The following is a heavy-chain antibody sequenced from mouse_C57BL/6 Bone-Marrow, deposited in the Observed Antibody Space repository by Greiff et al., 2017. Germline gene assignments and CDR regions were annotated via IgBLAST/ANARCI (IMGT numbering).Heavy chain of an antibody. CDR2: LDPETGGT. V-gene: IGHV1-15*01. J-gene: IGHJ3*01. Sequence: QVQLQQSGAELVRPGASVTLSCKASGYTFTDYEMHWVKQTPVHGLEWIGALDPETGGTAYNQKFKGKAIRTADKSSSTAYMELRSLTSEDSAVYYCTIYGNGFAYWGQGTLVTVSA. CDR1: GYTFTDYE. D-gene: IGHD2-1*01. CDR3: TIYGNGFAY.